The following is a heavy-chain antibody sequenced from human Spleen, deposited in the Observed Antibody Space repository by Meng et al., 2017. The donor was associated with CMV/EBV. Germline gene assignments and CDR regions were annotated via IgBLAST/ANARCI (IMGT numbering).Heavy chain of an antibody. V-gene: IGHV5-51*01. CDR3: ARREVGYCSSTSCSLDAFDI. CDR2: IYPGDSDT. CDR1: GYNFNTSW. J-gene: IGHJ3*02. Sequence: GESLKISCQGSGYNFNTSWIGWVRQMPGKGLEWMGIIYPGDSDTRYSPSFQGQVTISADKSISTAYLQWSSLKASDTAMYYCARREVGYCSSTSCSLDAFDIWGQGTMVTVSS. D-gene: IGHD2-2*01.